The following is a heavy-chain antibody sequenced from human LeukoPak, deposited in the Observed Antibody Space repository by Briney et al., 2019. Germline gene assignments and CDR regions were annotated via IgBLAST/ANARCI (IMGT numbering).Heavy chain of an antibody. CDR2: IWYDGSNK. V-gene: IGHV3-33*01. J-gene: IGHJ4*02. Sequence: GGSLRLSCAASGFTFSSYGMHWVRQAPGKGREWVAVIWYDGSNKYYADSVKGRFTISRDNSKNTLYLQMNSLRAEDTAVYYCAREGPDSSGYYATRNPFDYWGQGTLVTVSS. D-gene: IGHD3-22*01. CDR1: GFTFSSYG. CDR3: AREGPDSSGYYATRNPFDY.